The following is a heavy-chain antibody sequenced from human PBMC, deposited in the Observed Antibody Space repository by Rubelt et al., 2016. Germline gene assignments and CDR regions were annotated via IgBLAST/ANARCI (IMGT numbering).Heavy chain of an antibody. CDR1: GYTFTTYG. Sequence: QAQLVQFGVEVKKPGASVKVSCKASGYTFTTYGISWVRQAPGQGLECMGWISTSNGHTDDAQKLQGRITVTTDTPTGTVYMELRCLRSDDTAMYYCASDYGVWGQGTTVTVS. V-gene: IGHV1-18*01. CDR2: ISTSNGHT. D-gene: IGHD3-10*01. J-gene: IGHJ6*02. CDR3: ASDYGV.